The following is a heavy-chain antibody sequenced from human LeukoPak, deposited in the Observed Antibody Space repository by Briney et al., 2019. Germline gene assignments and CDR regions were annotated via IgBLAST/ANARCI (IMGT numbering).Heavy chain of an antibody. D-gene: IGHD2-2*02. V-gene: IGHV3-23*01. CDR3: ARQGYCSSTSCYKGYYYYYYMDV. J-gene: IGHJ6*03. Sequence: GGSLRLSCAASGFTFSSYAMSWVRQAPGKGLEWVSAISGSGGSTYYADSVKGRFTISRDNSKNTLYLQMNSLRAEDTAVYYCARQGYCSSTSCYKGYYYYYYMDVWGKGTTVTVSS. CDR1: GFTFSSYA. CDR2: ISGSGGST.